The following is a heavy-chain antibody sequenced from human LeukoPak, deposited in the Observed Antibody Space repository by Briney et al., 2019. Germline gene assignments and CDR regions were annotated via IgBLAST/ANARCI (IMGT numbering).Heavy chain of an antibody. Sequence: PGGSLRLSCAASGFTFRSYALSWVRQAPGKGLEWGSNHNRSGYRTYYSDSVGDRFTIYRDNSKNNLYVQMNSLRVEDTAVYYCAKRPTDMASLDYWSKGTLVSIS. CDR1: GFTFRSYA. V-gene: IGHV3-23*01. CDR3: AKRPTDMASLDY. D-gene: IGHD5/OR15-5a*01. J-gene: IGHJ4*02. CDR2: HNRSGYRT.